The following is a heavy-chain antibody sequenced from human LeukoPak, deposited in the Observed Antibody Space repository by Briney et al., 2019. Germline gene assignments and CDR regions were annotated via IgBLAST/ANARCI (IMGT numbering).Heavy chain of an antibody. CDR2: INHSGST. D-gene: IGHD3-9*01. CDR3: ARGSRLVPDY. CDR1: GGSFSGYY. Sequence: SETLSLTCAVSGGSFSGYYWSWIRQPPGKGLEWIGEINHSGSTNYNPSLKSRVTISVDTSKNQISLQLSSVTAADTAVYYCARGSRLVPDYWGQGTLVTVS. V-gene: IGHV4-34*01. J-gene: IGHJ4*02.